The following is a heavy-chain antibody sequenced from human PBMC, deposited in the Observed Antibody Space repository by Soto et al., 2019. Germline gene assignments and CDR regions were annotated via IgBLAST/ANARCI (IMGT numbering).Heavy chain of an antibody. Sequence: GGSLRLSCAASGFTFSSYGMHWVRQAPCKGLEWVAVIWYDGSNKYYADSVKGRFTISRDNSKNTLYLQMNSLRAEDTAVYYCARGPRPGIAAAGRRGPLDYWGQGTLVTVSS. CDR1: GFTFSSYG. V-gene: IGHV3-33*01. J-gene: IGHJ4*02. D-gene: IGHD6-13*01. CDR2: IWYDGSNK. CDR3: ARGPRPGIAAAGRRGPLDY.